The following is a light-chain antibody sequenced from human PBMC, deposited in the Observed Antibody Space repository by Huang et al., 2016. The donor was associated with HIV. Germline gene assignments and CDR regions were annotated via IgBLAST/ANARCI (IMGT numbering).Light chain of an antibody. J-gene: IGKJ4*01. Sequence: IVLTQSPATLSLSPGERATLSCRASQRVSTYLAWYQEKPGQAPRRLLYDASNRATGIPARFSGSGSRTDFTLTISSLEPEDFAVYYCQQRTNWPPTFGGGTKVEIK. CDR2: DAS. CDR3: QQRTNWPPT. CDR1: QRVSTY. V-gene: IGKV3-11*01.